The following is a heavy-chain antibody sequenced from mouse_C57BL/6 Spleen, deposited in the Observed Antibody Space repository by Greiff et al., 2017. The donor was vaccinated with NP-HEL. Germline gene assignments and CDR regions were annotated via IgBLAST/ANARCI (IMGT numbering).Heavy chain of an antibody. CDR2: IYPGGGYT. D-gene: IGHD2-4*01. Sequence: QVQLQQSGAELVRPGTSVKMSCKASGYTFTNYWIGWVKQRPGQGLEWIGDIYPGGGYTNYNEKFKGKATLTADKSSSTAYMEVSSLTSEDSAIYYGAITADYDFEGWGKGTTVTVAS. CDR1: GYTFTNYW. CDR3: AITADYDFEG. V-gene: IGHV1-63*01. J-gene: IGHJ1*03.